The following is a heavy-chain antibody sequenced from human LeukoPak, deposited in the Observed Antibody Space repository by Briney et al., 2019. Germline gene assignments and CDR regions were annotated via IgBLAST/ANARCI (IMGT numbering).Heavy chain of an antibody. CDR3: ARAEALKFRDFDY. Sequence: GGSLRLSCAASGFTFSNYSMNWVRQAPGEGLGWVSSITISGSYISYADSVKGRFTISRDNARNSLYLQMNSLRAEDTAIYYCARAEALKFRDFDYWGQGSLVTVSS. V-gene: IGHV3-21*01. J-gene: IGHJ4*02. CDR2: ITISGSYI. CDR1: GFTFSNYS.